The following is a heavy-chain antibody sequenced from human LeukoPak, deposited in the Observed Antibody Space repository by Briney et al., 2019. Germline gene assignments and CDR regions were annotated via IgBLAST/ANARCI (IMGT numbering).Heavy chain of an antibody. CDR2: IYCSGYT. V-gene: IGHV4-59*01. CDR3: ARVGANGYCSGGSCYHFDY. CDR1: GGSISGYY. D-gene: IGHD2-15*01. J-gene: IGHJ4*02. Sequence: SETLSLTCTVSGGSISGYYWSWIRQPPGKGLEWIGYIYCSGYTSYNPSFKSRVTISVDTSKNQFSLKLSSVTAADTAVYYCARVGANGYCSGGSCYHFDYWGQGTLVTVSS.